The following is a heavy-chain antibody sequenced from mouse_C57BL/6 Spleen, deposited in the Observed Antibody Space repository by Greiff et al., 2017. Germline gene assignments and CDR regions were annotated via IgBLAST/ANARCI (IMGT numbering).Heavy chain of an antibody. Sequence: EVQLQQSGPELVKPGASVKISCKASGYSFTGYYMNWVKQSPEKSLEWIGEINPSTGGTTYNQKFKAKATLTVDKSSSTAYMQRKSLTSEDSAVYYCARGMYDYDGWFAYWGQGTLVTVSA. J-gene: IGHJ3*01. CDR1: GYSFTGYY. CDR2: INPSTGGT. D-gene: IGHD2-4*01. V-gene: IGHV1-42*01. CDR3: ARGMYDYDGWFAY.